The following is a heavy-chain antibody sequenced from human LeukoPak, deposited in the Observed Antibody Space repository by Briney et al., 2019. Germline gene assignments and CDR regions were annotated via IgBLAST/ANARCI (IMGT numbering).Heavy chain of an antibody. J-gene: IGHJ5*02. CDR3: ARTVSGYYFNA. CDR2: VAYSGST. CDR1: GGSTNSYY. V-gene: IGHV4-59*01. Sequence: SETLSLTCTVSGGSTNSYYWSWIRQSPGKGLEWIGYVAYSGSTNYNPSHKSRVTILLDTSKNQFSLKLSSVTAADTAVYYCARTVSGYYFNAWGPGTLVTVSS. D-gene: IGHD5-12*01.